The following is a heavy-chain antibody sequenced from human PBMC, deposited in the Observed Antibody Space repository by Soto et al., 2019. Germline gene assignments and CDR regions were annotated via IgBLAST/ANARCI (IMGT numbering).Heavy chain of an antibody. D-gene: IGHD6-6*01. CDR1: GYSFTSYW. J-gene: IGHJ5*02. CDR3: AREGRGSSSAYNWFDP. V-gene: IGHV5-51*01. Sequence: PGESLKISCKGSGYSFTSYWIGWVRQMPGKGLEWMGIIYPGDSDTRYSPSFQGQVTISADKSISTAYLQWSSLKASDTAMYYCAREGRGSSSAYNWFDPWGQGTLVTISS. CDR2: IYPGDSDT.